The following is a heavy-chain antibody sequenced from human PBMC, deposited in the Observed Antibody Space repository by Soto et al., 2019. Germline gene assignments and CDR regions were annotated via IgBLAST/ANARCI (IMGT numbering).Heavy chain of an antibody. CDR2: LYHSGRT. CDR1: SGTISSSNW. V-gene: IGHV4-4*02. D-gene: IGHD6-25*01. CDR3: AREAARTFDY. J-gene: IGHJ4*02. Sequence: QVQLQESGPGLVKPSGTLSLTCAVSSGTISSSNWWSWFRQPPGKGLEWIGELYHSGRTNYNPSLESRVTISVDTSKNQFALNLSSGTAADTAVYYCAREAARTFDYWGQGILVTVSS.